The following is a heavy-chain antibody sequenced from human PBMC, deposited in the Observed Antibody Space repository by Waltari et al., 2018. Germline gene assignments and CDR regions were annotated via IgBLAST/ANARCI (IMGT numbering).Heavy chain of an antibody. V-gene: IGHV3-49*03. Sequence: EVQLVESGGGLVQPGRSLRLSCTASGFTFGDYAMSWFRQAPGTGLEWVGFIGRKLNGGKKEYARSVKGRLTILRDDSKSIAYLQMNSLKTEDTAVYYCTRLFFLWIVHYGGDYGMDVWGQGTTVTVSS. D-gene: IGHD3-22*01. CDR3: TRLFFLWIVHYGGDYGMDV. CDR1: GFTFGDYA. CDR2: IGRKLNGGKK. J-gene: IGHJ6*02.